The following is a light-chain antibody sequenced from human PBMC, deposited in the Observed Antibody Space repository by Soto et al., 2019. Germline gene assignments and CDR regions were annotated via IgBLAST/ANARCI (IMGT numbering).Light chain of an antibody. CDR3: QQRTNWPIFT. CDR1: QSVSIY. Sequence: EIVLTQSPATLSLSPGERATLSCRASQSVSIYLAWYQQKPGQAPRLLIYDASNRATGIPARFSGSGSGTDFTLTISSLEPEDFAVYYCQQRTNWPIFTFGPGTKVDIK. CDR2: DAS. J-gene: IGKJ3*01. V-gene: IGKV3-11*01.